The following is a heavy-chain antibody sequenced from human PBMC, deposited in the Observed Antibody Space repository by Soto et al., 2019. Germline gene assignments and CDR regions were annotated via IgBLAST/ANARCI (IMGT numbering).Heavy chain of an antibody. D-gene: IGHD6-19*01. V-gene: IGHV3-23*01. CDR1: GFPFSRCA. J-gene: IGHJ4*02. Sequence: EVQLLESGGGLVQPGGSLRLSCAASGFPFSRCAMNWVRQAPGKRLEWVSTISHSDHSTYYADSVKGRFTVSRDNSENTRYLQMNSLRAEDTAIYYCAKRGGDSGWGDFDSWGQGTLVTVSS. CDR3: AKRGGDSGWGDFDS. CDR2: ISHSDHST.